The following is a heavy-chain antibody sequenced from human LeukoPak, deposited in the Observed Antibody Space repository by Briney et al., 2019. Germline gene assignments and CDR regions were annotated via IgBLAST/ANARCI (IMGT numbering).Heavy chain of an antibody. V-gene: IGHV4-39*01. J-gene: IGHJ4*02. CDR1: GGSISSSSSY. CDR2: IYYSGSS. D-gene: IGHD5-24*01. Sequence: SETLSLTCSVSGGSISSSSSYWGWIRQPPGKGLEWIGSIYYSGSSFDNPALKSRVTISVDTSKNQFSLKLSSATAADTAVYYCARHRSGWLQSSFDYWGQGTLVTVSS. CDR3: ARHRSGWLQSSFDY.